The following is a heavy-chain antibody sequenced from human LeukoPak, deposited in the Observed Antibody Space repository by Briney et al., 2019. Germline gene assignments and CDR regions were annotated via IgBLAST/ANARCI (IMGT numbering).Heavy chain of an antibody. V-gene: IGHV1-3*01. Sequence: EASVKVSCKASGYIFTSYAMHWVRQAPGQRLEWMGWINAGNGNTKYSQKFQGRVTITRDTSASTAYMELSSLRSEDTAVYYCAKEGWTVTPSELGFDPWGQGTLVTVSS. CDR2: INAGNGNT. D-gene: IGHD4-11*01. CDR3: AKEGWTVTPSELGFDP. CDR1: GYIFTSYA. J-gene: IGHJ5*02.